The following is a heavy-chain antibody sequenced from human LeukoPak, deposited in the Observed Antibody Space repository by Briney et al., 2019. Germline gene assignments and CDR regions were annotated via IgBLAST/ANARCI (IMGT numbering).Heavy chain of an antibody. CDR2: IYTSGST. V-gene: IGHV4-61*02. J-gene: IGHJ4*02. D-gene: IGHD3-10*01. CDR3: ARGTRYYGLDY. Sequence: SQTLSLTCTVSGGSISSGSYYWSWIRQPAGKGLEWIGRIYTSGSTNYNPSLKSRVTISVDTSKNQFSLKLSSVTAADTAVYYCARGTRYYGLDYWGQGTLVTVSS. CDR1: GGSISSGSYY.